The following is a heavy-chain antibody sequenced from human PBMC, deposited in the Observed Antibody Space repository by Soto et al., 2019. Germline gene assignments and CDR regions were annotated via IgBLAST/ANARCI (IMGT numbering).Heavy chain of an antibody. Sequence: AGGSLRLSCAASGFTFSSYAMSWVRQAPGKGLEWVSAISGSGGSTYYADSVKGRFTISRDNSKNTLYLQMNSLRAEDTAVYYCAKDGSSWYVHYYYYGMDVWGQGTTVTVSS. CDR3: AKDGSSWYVHYYYYGMDV. D-gene: IGHD6-13*01. CDR2: ISGSGGST. CDR1: GFTFSSYA. J-gene: IGHJ6*02. V-gene: IGHV3-23*01.